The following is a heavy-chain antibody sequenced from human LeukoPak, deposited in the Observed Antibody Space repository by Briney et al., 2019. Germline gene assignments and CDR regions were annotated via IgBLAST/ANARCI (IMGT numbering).Heavy chain of an antibody. V-gene: IGHV3-21*01. CDR3: AREAHYDFWSGYPADYYYYMDV. J-gene: IGHJ6*03. CDR1: GFTFSSYS. D-gene: IGHD3-3*01. Sequence: GGSLRLSCAASGFTFSSYSMNWFRQAPGKGLEWVSSISSSSSYIYYADSVKGRFTMSRDNAKNSLYLQMNSLRAEDTAVYYCAREAHYDFWSGYPADYYYYMDVWGKGTTVTVSS. CDR2: ISSSSSYI.